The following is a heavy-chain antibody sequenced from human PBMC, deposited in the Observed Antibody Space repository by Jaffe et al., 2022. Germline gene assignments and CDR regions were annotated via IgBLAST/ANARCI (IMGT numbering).Heavy chain of an antibody. Sequence: QVQLQQWGAGLLKPSETLSLTCAVYGGSFSGYYWSWIRQPPGKGLEWIGEINHSGSTNYNPSLKSRVTISVDTSKNQFSLKLSSVTAADTAVYYCARRGRTYYGSGSPLDYWGQGTLVTVSS. V-gene: IGHV4-34*01. J-gene: IGHJ4*02. D-gene: IGHD3-10*01. CDR2: INHSGST. CDR3: ARRGRTYYGSGSPLDY. CDR1: GGSFSGYY.